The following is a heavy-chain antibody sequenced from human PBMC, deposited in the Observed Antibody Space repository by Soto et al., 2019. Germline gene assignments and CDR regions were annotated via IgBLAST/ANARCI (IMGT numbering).Heavy chain of an antibody. CDR2: ISAYNGNT. CDR1: GYTFTSYG. D-gene: IGHD6-13*01. CDR3: ARGKKEYGLNDGVAAAYPFDC. Sequence: QVQLVQSGAEVKKPGASVKVSCKASGYTFTSYGISWVRQAPGQGLEWMGWISAYNGNTNYAQKLQGRVTMTTDTYTSTDYMELRSLRSDDTAVDSCARGKKEYGLNDGVAAAYPFDCWGQGTLVTVSS. V-gene: IGHV1-18*01. J-gene: IGHJ4*02.